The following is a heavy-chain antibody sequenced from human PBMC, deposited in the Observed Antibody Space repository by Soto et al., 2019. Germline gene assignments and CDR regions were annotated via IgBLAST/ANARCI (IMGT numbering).Heavy chain of an antibody. CDR2: IRGSGDST. D-gene: IGHD6-6*01. J-gene: IGHJ4*02. V-gene: IGHV3-23*01. CDR1: GFTFSSYA. CDR3: AKEYTSSSLWGFFDY. Sequence: EVQLLESGGGLIQPGGSLRLSCAASGFTFSSYAMTWVRQAPGKGLEWVSSIRGSGDSTYYADSVKGRSTISRDNSRDTLHLQMNNLRAEDTAVYDWAKEYTSSSLWGFFDYWGQGILVTVSS.